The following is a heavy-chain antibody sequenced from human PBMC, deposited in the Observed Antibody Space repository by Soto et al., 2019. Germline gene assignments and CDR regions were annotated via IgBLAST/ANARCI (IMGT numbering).Heavy chain of an antibody. CDR1: GYTFTSYG. D-gene: IGHD2-21*02. V-gene: IGHV1-18*01. Sequence: ASVKVSCKASGYTFTSYGISWVLQAPGQGLEWMGWISAYNGNTNYAQKLQGRVTMTTDTSTSTAYMELRSLRSDDTAVYYCARLPGARKAVVTAIYFDYWGQGTLITVSS. CDR3: ARLPGARKAVVTAIYFDY. J-gene: IGHJ4*02. CDR2: ISAYNGNT.